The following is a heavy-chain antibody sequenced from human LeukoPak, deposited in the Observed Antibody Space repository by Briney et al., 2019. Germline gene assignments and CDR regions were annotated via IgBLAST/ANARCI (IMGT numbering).Heavy chain of an antibody. D-gene: IGHD3-9*01. CDR3: AREEYDILTGSLYYMDV. CDR1: GLIFSTCG. J-gene: IGHJ6*03. CDR2: ISTSSSYI. Sequence: GGSLRLSCVASGLIFSTCGMHWVRQAPGKGLEWVSSISTSSSYIYYADSVKGRFTISRDNAKNSLYLQMNSLRAEDTAVYYCAREEYDILTGSLYYMDVWGKGTTVTVSS. V-gene: IGHV3-21*01.